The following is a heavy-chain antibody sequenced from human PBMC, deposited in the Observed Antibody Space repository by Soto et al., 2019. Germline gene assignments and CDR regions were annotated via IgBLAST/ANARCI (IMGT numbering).Heavy chain of an antibody. D-gene: IGHD2-15*01. J-gene: IGHJ3*02. CDR3: ARQSEGWSLDAFDI. V-gene: IGHV4-59*08. Sequence: SETLSLTCTVSGGSISSYYWSWIRQPPGKGLEWIGYIYYSGSTNYNPSLKSRVTISVDTSKNQFSLKLSSVTAADTAVYYCARQSEGWSLDAFDIWGQGTMVTVSS. CDR1: GGSISSYY. CDR2: IYYSGST.